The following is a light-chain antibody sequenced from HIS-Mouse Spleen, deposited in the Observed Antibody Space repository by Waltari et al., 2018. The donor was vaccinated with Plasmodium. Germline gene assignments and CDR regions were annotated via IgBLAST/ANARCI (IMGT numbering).Light chain of an antibody. CDR3: QQNYNPWT. CDR2: AAS. J-gene: IGKJ1*01. V-gene: IGKV1-39*01. Sequence: DIQMTQSPSSLSASVGDRVTITCRASQSISSYLNWYQLKPGKAPKLLIYAASSLQSGVPSRFSGSGAVTDFTLTISSLQPEDFATYYCQQNYNPWTFGQGTKVEIK. CDR1: QSISSY.